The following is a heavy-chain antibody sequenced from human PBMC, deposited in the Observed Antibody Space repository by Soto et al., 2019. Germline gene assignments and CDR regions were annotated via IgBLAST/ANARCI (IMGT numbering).Heavy chain of an antibody. Sequence: SVKVSCKASGYTFTSYGISWVRQAPGQGLEWMGGIIPIFGTANYAQKFQGRVTITADKSTSTAYMELSSLRSEDTAVYYCARDRRYYYGSGSSNWFDPWGQGTLVTVSS. D-gene: IGHD3-10*01. CDR2: IIPIFGTA. V-gene: IGHV1-69*06. CDR1: GYTFTSYG. J-gene: IGHJ5*02. CDR3: ARDRRYYYGSGSSNWFDP.